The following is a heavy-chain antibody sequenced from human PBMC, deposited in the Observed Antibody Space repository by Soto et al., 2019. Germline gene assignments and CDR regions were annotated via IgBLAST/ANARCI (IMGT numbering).Heavy chain of an antibody. V-gene: IGHV3-23*01. CDR1: GFTFSTYA. J-gene: IGHJ4*02. CDR2: ISGSGDST. D-gene: IGHD2-15*01. Sequence: EVQLFESGGGLTQAGGFLRLSCAASGFTFSTYAMSWVRQAPGKGLEWVSAISGSGDSTYYADSVKGRFTISRDNSKNSLYLHMNSLRAEDTAVYYCAKGSGRCSGGSCYAPTDYWGQGTLVTVSS. CDR3: AKGSGRCSGGSCYAPTDY.